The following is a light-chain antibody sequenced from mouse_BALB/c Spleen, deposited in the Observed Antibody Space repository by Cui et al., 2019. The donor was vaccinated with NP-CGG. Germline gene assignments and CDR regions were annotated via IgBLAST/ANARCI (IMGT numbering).Light chain of an antibody. CDR3: ALWYSNHWV. CDR2: GTN. V-gene: IGLV1*01. J-gene: IGLJ1*01. CDR1: TGAVTTNND. Sequence: HAVVTQESALTTSPGETVTLTCRSSTGAVTTNNDANGVQEKPDHLFTGLIGGTNNRAPGVPARFSGSMIGDKAALTITGAQTEDEAIYFCALWYSNHWVFGGGTKLTVL.